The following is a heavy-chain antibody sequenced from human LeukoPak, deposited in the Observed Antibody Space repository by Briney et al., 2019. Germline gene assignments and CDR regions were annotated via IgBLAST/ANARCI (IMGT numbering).Heavy chain of an antibody. D-gene: IGHD3-22*01. CDR1: GFTFSSYS. CDR2: IITSSSYI. Sequence: GGSLRLSCAASGFTFSSYSMNWVRQAPGKGLEWVSSIITSSSYIYYADSVKGRFTISRDNSKNTFHLQMNSLRAEDTAVYYCARRAGDYSHPYDYWGQGTLVTVSS. V-gene: IGHV3-21*04. CDR3: ARRAGDYSHPYDY. J-gene: IGHJ4*02.